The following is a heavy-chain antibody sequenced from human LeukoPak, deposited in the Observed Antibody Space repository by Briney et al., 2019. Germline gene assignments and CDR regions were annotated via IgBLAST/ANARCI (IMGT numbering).Heavy chain of an antibody. V-gene: IGHV4-34*01. CDR1: GGSFSGYY. D-gene: IGHD3-9*01. Sequence: SETLSLTCAVYGGSFSGYYWSWIRQPPGKGLEWIGEINHSGSTNYNPSLKSRVTISVDTSKNQFSLKLSSVTAADTAVYYCAGGLRNYDILTGYSTTTEFDPWGQGTLVAVSS. CDR3: AGGLRNYDILTGYSTTTEFDP. J-gene: IGHJ5*02. CDR2: INHSGST.